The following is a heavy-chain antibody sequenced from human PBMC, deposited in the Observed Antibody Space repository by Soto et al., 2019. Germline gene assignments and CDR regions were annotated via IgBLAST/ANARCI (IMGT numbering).Heavy chain of an antibody. CDR2: INGGDANT. CDR3: ARGFDGSADY. J-gene: IGHJ4*02. CDR1: GYTFTSKA. D-gene: IGHD3-10*01. V-gene: IGHV1-3*01. Sequence: ASVKVSCKDCGYTFTSKAIHWMRQAPGQRLEWMGWINGGDANTKYSQNFQGRVTLRRDTSATTVYMELSSLRSEDTAVYYCARGFDGSADYWGQGTLVTVSS.